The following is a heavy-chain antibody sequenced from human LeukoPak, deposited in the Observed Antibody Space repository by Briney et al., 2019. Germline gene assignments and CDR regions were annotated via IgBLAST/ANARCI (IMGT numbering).Heavy chain of an antibody. D-gene: IGHD5-18*01. V-gene: IGHV4-59*01. CDR1: GGSISSYY. CDR2: IYYSGCT. J-gene: IGHJ4*02. Sequence: SETLSLTCTVSGGSISSYYWSWIRQPPGKGLEWIGYIYYSGCTNYNPSLKSRVTISVDTSKNQFSLKLSSVTAADTAVYYCARWWDTAMAAFDYWGQGTLVTVSS. CDR3: ARWWDTAMAAFDY.